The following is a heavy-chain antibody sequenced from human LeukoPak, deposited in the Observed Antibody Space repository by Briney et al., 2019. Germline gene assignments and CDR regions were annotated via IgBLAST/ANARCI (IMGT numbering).Heavy chain of an antibody. CDR3: AMNSGSYNPLDY. D-gene: IGHD1-26*01. J-gene: IGHJ4*02. CDR2: IVVGSGNT. CDR1: GFTFTSSA. Sequence: TSVKVSCKASGFTFTSSAMQWVRQARGQRLEWIGWIVVGSGNTNYAQKFQERVTITRDMSTSTAYMELSSLRSEDTAVYYCAMNSGSYNPLDYWGQGTLVTVSS. V-gene: IGHV1-58*02.